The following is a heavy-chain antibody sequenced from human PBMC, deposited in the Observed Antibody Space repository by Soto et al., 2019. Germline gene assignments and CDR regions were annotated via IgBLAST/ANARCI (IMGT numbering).Heavy chain of an antibody. CDR3: AKDLAPEGFALGY. D-gene: IGHD3-16*01. J-gene: IGHJ4*02. CDR1: GFTFSSYG. Sequence: PGGSLRLSCAASGFTFSSYGMHWVRQAPGKGLEWVAVISYDGSNKYYADSVKGRFTISRDNSKNTLYLQMNSLRAEDTAVYYCAKDLAPEGFALGYWGQGTLVTVSS. V-gene: IGHV3-30*18. CDR2: ISYDGSNK.